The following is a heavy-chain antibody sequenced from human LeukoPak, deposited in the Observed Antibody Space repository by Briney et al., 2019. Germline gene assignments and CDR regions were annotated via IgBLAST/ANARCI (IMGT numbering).Heavy chain of an antibody. CDR2: MSDSGSNT. V-gene: IGHV3-30*18. J-gene: IGHJ6*01. D-gene: IGHD6-13*01. CDR3: SKDVGFSRCYLQDDYCYGMDV. CDR1: GFTFSTYS. Sequence: PGGSLRLSCAASGFTFSTYSMRWVRQAPGKGLEWVSAMSDSGSNTYYADSVKGRFTISRDNSKNTLYLQSNSLRAEATAVYYCSKDVGFSRCYLQDDYCYGMDVWGEGATGTLSS.